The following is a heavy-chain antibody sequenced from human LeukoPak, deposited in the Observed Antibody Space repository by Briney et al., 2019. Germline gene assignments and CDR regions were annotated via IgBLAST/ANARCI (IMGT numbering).Heavy chain of an antibody. Sequence: GGSLRLSCAGSGFTFSSYPMTWVRQAPGKGLDWVSTIDTSGNTDYADSVKGRFTISRDNSRNTLYLQMNSLRAEDTAVYFCAKYSRPSSRVFDYWGRGTLATVSP. J-gene: IGHJ4*02. V-gene: IGHV3-23*01. CDR2: IDTSGNT. D-gene: IGHD6-13*01. CDR1: GFTFSSYP. CDR3: AKYSRPSSRVFDY.